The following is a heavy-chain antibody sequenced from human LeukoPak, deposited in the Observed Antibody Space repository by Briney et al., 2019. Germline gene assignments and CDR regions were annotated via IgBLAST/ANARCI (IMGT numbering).Heavy chain of an antibody. CDR2: IRQDGSEK. D-gene: IGHD6-6*01. J-gene: IGHJ3*02. CDR3: AKGSSRPPNAFDI. V-gene: IGHV3-7*01. Sequence: GGSLRLSCAASGFTFSGHWMSWVRQAPGKGLEWVASIRQDGSEKHYVDSVEGRFTISRDNAKNSLHLQTNSLRAEDTAVYYCAKGSSRPPNAFDIWGQGTLVTVSS. CDR1: GFTFSGHW.